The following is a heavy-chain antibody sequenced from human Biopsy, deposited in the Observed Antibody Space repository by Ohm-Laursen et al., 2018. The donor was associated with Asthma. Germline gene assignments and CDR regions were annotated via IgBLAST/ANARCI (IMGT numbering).Heavy chain of an antibody. CDR2: IHHSGTS. CDR1: GDSIISGGCC. D-gene: IGHD3-22*01. V-gene: IGHV4-31*03. Sequence: SDTLSLTCTVSGDSIISGGCCWNWIRQHPGKGLEWIGYIHHSGTSYFNPSLKSRVSFSRDTSKNQFSLRLSSVTAADTAMYYCARIPRRSGSYFVDYWGQGTLVIVSS. J-gene: IGHJ4*02. CDR3: ARIPRRSGSYFVDY.